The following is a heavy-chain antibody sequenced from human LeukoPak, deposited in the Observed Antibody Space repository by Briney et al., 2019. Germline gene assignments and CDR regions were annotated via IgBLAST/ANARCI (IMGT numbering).Heavy chain of an antibody. D-gene: IGHD1-14*01. V-gene: IGHV3-21*01. CDR1: GFTFSSYN. Sequence: GGSLRLSCAVSGFTFSSYNMNWVRQAPGKGLEWVSSISTSSRYIYYADSVKGRFTISRDNAKNSLYLQMNSLRVDVMAGYYCSRNSPGLGYWGQGTLVTVSS. CDR2: ISTSSRYI. J-gene: IGHJ4*02. CDR3: SRNSPGLGY.